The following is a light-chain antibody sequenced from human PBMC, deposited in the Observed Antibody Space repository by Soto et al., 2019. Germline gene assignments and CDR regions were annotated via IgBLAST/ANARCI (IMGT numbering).Light chain of an antibody. CDR3: QQYGISPWT. V-gene: IGKV3D-20*01. Sequence: EIVLTQSPATLSLSPGERATLSCGASQSVTTTYLAWYQQKPGLAPRLLIYGASRRAPGISDRFTGSGSGTDFTLSISRLEPEEFAVYYCQQYGISPWTFGQGTKVEIK. J-gene: IGKJ1*01. CDR1: QSVTTTY. CDR2: GAS.